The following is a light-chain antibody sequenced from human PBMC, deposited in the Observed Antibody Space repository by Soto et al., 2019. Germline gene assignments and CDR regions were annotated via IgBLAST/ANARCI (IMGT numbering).Light chain of an antibody. Sequence: DVVMTQTPVSLSVTPGRPSSISFSSSHSLLHITGETFLFWYLQKPGQSPQLLIYEVSTRVSGVPDRFSGSGSGTDFTLEISRVETDDVGIYYCMQSTQLPPTFGQGTRLEIK. V-gene: IGKV2D-29*02. CDR3: MQSTQLPPT. CDR2: EVS. CDR1: HSLLHITGETF. J-gene: IGKJ5*01.